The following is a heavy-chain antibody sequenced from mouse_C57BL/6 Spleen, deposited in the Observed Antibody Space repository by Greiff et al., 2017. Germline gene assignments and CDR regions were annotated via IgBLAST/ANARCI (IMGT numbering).Heavy chain of an antibody. V-gene: IGHV5-17*01. CDR2: ISSGSSTI. CDR3: ARKRVFDY. J-gene: IGHJ2*01. Sequence: EVMLVESGGGLVKPGGSLKLSCAASGFTFSDYGMHWVRQAPEKGLEWVAYISSGSSTIYYADTVKGRFTISRDNAKNTLFLQMTSLRSEDASMYSCARKRVFDYWGQGTTLTVSS. CDR1: GFTFSDYG.